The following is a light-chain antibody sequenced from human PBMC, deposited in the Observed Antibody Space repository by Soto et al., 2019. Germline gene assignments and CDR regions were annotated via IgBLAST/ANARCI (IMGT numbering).Light chain of an antibody. V-gene: IGLV2-14*01. Sequence: QSALTQPASVSGSPGQSITISCTGTSSDVGGYKYVSWYQQHPGKAPKLMIYEVSNRPSGVSSRFSCSKSGNTASLTISGLQAEDEADYYCNSYTSSSTHVFGTGTKLTVL. CDR2: EVS. J-gene: IGLJ1*01. CDR1: SSDVGGYKY. CDR3: NSYTSSSTHV.